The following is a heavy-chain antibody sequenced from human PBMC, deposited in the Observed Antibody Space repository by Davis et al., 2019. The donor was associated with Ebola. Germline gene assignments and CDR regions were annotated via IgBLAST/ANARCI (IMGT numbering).Heavy chain of an antibody. CDR2: INSDESFT. CDR1: GFTFSSYW. CDR3: ARGSRNMDV. V-gene: IGHV3-74*01. Sequence: PGGSLRLSCAASGFTFSSYWMHWVRQTPGKGLVWVSRINSDESFTDYADSVKGRFTISRDNARNTVSLQMNSLRAEDTAVYYCARGSRNMDVWGQGTTVTVSS. J-gene: IGHJ6*02.